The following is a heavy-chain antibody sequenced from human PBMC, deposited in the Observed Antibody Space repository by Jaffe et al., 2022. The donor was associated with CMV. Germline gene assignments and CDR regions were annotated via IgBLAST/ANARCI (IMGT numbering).Heavy chain of an antibody. CDR1: GGSISSYY. D-gene: IGHD6-13*01. V-gene: IGHV4-59*01. Sequence: QVQLQESGPGLVKPSETLSLTCTVSGGSISSYYWSWIRQPPGKGLEWIGYIYYSGSTNYNPSLKSRVTISVDTSKNQFSLKLSSVTAADTAVYYCARGRGPTRGPLGIAAAGTWGFDYWGQGTLVTVSS. J-gene: IGHJ4*02. CDR3: ARGRGPTRGPLGIAAAGTWGFDY. CDR2: IYYSGST.